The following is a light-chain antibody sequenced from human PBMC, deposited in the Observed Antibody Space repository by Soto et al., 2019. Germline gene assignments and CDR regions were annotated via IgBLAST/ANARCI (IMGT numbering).Light chain of an antibody. CDR1: SSDVGGYNY. V-gene: IGLV2-14*01. CDR3: SSYTSSSTLYV. Sequence: QSALTQPASVSGSPGQSITISCTGTSSDVGGYNYVSWYQQHPGKAPKLMIYDVSVRPSGVSNRFSGSKSGNTASLTISGLQAEDEDDYYCSSYTSSSTLYVFGIGTKLTVL. CDR2: DVS. J-gene: IGLJ1*01.